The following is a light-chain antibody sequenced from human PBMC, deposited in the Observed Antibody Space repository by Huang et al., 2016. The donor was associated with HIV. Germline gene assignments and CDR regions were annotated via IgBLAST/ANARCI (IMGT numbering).Light chain of an antibody. CDR2: DAS. V-gene: IGKV3-11*01. Sequence: IVLTQSPATLSFSPGERATLSCRASQSISSDLPWYQQRPAQAPRLLIYDASNRATGVPARFSGRGSGTDFTLTISRLEHEDFAVYYCQQRSDWPLTFGGGTKVEIK. J-gene: IGKJ4*01. CDR1: QSISSD. CDR3: QQRSDWPLT.